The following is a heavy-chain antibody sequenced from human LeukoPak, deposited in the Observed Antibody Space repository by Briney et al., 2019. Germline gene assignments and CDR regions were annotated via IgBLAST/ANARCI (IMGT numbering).Heavy chain of an antibody. V-gene: IGHV1-8*01. CDR1: GYTFTSYD. J-gene: IGHJ4*02. Sequence: GASVKVSCKASGYTFTSYDINWVRQATGQGLEWMGWMNPNSGNTGYAQKFQGRVTMTRDTSTSTVYMELSSLRSEDTAVYYCARGTSFWQQLVHYFDYWGQGTLVTVSS. D-gene: IGHD6-13*01. CDR3: ARGTSFWQQLVHYFDY. CDR2: MNPNSGNT.